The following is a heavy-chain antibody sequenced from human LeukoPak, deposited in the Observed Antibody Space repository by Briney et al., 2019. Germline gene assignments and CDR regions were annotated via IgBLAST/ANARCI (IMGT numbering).Heavy chain of an antibody. Sequence: GESLKISCKGSGCSFATYWIAWVRQMPGKGLEWMGIIYPDESNIRYSPSFQGQVTISADKSISTAYLQWSSLKASDTAIYYCARPPSRGYSSSFEYWGQGTLVTVSS. CDR3: ARPPSRGYSSSFEY. D-gene: IGHD2-2*03. CDR2: IYPDESNI. V-gene: IGHV5-51*01. J-gene: IGHJ4*02. CDR1: GCSFATYW.